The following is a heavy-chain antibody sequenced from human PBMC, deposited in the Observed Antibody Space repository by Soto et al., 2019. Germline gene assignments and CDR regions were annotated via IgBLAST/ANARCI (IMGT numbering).Heavy chain of an antibody. Sequence: NPGGSLRLSCVASGFTFSSYSMNWVRQAPGKGLEWVSSISSSSSYIYYADSVKGRFTISRDNAKNSLYLQMNSLRAEDTAVYYCARDLAPSYSSGRDYYYGMDVWGQGTTVTVSS. CDR2: ISSSSSYI. CDR1: GFTFSSYS. D-gene: IGHD6-19*01. CDR3: ARDLAPSYSSGRDYYYGMDV. J-gene: IGHJ6*02. V-gene: IGHV3-21*01.